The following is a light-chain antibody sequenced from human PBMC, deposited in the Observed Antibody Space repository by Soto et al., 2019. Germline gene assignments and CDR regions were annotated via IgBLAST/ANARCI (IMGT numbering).Light chain of an antibody. Sequence: QSALTQPPSLSGAPGQRVTISCTGSGSNIGAPYDVHWYQHLPGTAPKLLMYGSTNRPSGVPGRFSGSKSGTSASLAITGLQAEDEADYYCQSYDSSLSGYVFGAGTKLTVL. J-gene: IGLJ1*01. V-gene: IGLV1-40*01. CDR3: QSYDSSLSGYV. CDR1: GSNIGAPYD. CDR2: GST.